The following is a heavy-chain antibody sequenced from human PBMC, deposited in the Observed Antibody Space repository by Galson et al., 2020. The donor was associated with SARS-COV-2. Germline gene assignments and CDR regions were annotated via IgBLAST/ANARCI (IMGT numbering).Heavy chain of an antibody. J-gene: IGHJ4*02. Sequence: GESLKISCKASGYTFTSYYMHWVRQAPGQGLEWMGIINPSGGSTSYAQKFQGRVTMTRDTSTSTVYMELSSLRSEDMAVYYCARDPGKGGLWFGELYPYYFDYWGQGTLVTVSS. D-gene: IGHD3-10*01. CDR3: ARDPGKGGLWFGELYPYYFDY. CDR1: GYTFTSYY. V-gene: IGHV1-46*01. CDR2: INPSGGST.